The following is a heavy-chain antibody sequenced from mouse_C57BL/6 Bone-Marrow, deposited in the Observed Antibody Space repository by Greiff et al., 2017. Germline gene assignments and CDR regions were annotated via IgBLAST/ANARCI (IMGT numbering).Heavy chain of an antibody. J-gene: IGHJ3*01. CDR3: AVLSPFAY. CDR1: GYAFSSSW. D-gene: IGHD1-1*02. Sequence: QVQLKESGPELVKPGASVKISCKASGYAFSSSWMNWVKQRPGKGLEWIGRIYPGDGDTNYNGKFKGKATLTADKSSSTAYMQLSSLTSEDSAVYFCAVLSPFAYWGQGTLVTVSA. CDR2: IYPGDGDT. V-gene: IGHV1-82*01.